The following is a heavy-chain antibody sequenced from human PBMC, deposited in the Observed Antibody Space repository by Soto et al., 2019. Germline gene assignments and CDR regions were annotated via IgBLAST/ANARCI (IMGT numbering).Heavy chain of an antibody. CDR3: ARDQIVAAANYYFAY. CDR2: IYYSGTT. D-gene: IGHD2-2*01. J-gene: IGHJ4*02. Sequence: SETLSLTCTVSSGSINNYYWSWIRQPPGKGLEWIGYIYYSGTTNYNPSLKSRVAMSVDTSKNQFSLNLSSVTAADTAVYYCARDQIVAAANYYFAYWGQGTLVTVSS. V-gene: IGHV4-59*01. CDR1: SGSINNYY.